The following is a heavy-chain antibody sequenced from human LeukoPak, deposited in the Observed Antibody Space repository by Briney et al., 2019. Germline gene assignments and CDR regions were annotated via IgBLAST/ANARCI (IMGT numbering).Heavy chain of an antibody. J-gene: IGHJ4*02. CDR3: ARTARYFDS. D-gene: IGHD2-15*01. CDR1: GDSVSGHY. CDR2: IQVNGDT. V-gene: IGHV4-4*09. Sequence: SETLSLTCTVSGDSVSGHYWSWIRQAPGKGLECIGYIQVNGDTNYNPSLKDRGTLSLDTSKNQFPPRLRSVTAADTAVYYCARTARYFDSWGPGTLVTVSS.